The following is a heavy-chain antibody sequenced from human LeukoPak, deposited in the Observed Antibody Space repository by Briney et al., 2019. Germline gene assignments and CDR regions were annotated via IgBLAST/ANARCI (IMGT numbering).Heavy chain of an antibody. CDR3: ARGESMITFGGLDY. V-gene: IGHV4-31*03. D-gene: IGHD3-16*01. Sequence: SETLSLTCTVSGGSISSGGYYWSWIRQHPGKGLEWIGYIYYSGSTYYNPSLKSRVTISVDTSKNQFSLKLSSVTVADTAVYYCARGESMITFGGLDYWGQGTLVTVSS. J-gene: IGHJ4*02. CDR1: GGSISSGGYY. CDR2: IYYSGST.